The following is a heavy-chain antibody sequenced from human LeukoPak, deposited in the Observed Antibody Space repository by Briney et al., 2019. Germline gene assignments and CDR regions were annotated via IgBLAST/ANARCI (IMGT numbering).Heavy chain of an antibody. J-gene: IGHJ4*02. CDR2: MSPNSGNT. V-gene: IGHV1-8*01. CDR1: GYTFTSYD. CDR3: ARGESHSSGWYDK. Sequence: ASVKVSCKASGYTFTSYDINWVRQAAGQWLELMGWMSPNSGNTGYAQKFQGRVTMTRNTSISTAYMELSSLRSEDTAVYYCARGESHSSGWYDKWGQGTLVTVSS. D-gene: IGHD6-19*01.